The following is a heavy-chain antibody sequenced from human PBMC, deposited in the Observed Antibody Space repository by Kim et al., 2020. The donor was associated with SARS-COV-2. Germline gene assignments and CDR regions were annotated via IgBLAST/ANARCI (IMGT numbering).Heavy chain of an antibody. D-gene: IGHD3-22*01. Sequence: PSFKGQVTISADKSISTAYLQWSSLKASDTAMYYCARHAHYYDSSGSSDYWGQGTLVTVSS. J-gene: IGHJ4*02. V-gene: IGHV5-51*01. CDR3: ARHAHYYDSSGSSDY.